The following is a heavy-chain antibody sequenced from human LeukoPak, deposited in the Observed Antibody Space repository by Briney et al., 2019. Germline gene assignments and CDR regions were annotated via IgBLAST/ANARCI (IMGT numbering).Heavy chain of an antibody. CDR1: GFTFSSYG. D-gene: IGHD3-10*01. CDR2: IWYDGSNK. Sequence: GRSLRLSCAASGFTFSSYGMHWVGQAPGKGREWVAVIWYDGSNKYYADSVKGRFTISRDNSKNTLYLQMNSLRAEDTAVYYCARGRVTAYDAFDIWGQGTMVTVSS. J-gene: IGHJ3*02. V-gene: IGHV3-33*01. CDR3: ARGRVTAYDAFDI.